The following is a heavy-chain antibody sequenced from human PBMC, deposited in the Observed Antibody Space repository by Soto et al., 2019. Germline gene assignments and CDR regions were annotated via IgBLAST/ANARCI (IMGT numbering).Heavy chain of an antibody. Sequence: QLQLQESGPGLVKPSETLSLTCTVSGDSISSSYYWGWIRQPPGKGLEWIGSIYYSGSTYYNPSLSGGVSVLVDTSKKHRSLQLSSVTAADSAVYYFALQEMCTVGGVIATRLWGRGTLGTVSS. CDR2: IYYSGST. J-gene: IGHJ2*01. CDR1: GDSISSSYY. CDR3: ALQEMCTVGGVIATRL. V-gene: IGHV4-39*02. D-gene: IGHD3-16*02.